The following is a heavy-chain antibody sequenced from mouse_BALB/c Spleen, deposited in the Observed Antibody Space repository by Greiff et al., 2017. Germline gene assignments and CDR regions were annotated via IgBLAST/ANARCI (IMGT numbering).Heavy chain of an antibody. J-gene: IGHJ3*01. CDR3: AREDGPFAY. CDR1: GYTFSSYW. V-gene: IGHV1-9*01. D-gene: IGHD1-2*01. Sequence: QVQLKESGAELMKPGASVKISCKATGYTFSSYWIEWVKQRPGHGLEWIGEILPGSGSTNYNEKFKGKATFTADTSSNTAYMQLSSLTSEDSAVYYCAREDGPFAYWGQGTLVTVSA. CDR2: ILPGSGST.